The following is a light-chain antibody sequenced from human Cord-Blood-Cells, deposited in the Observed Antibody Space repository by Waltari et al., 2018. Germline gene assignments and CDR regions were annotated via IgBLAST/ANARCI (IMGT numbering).Light chain of an antibody. J-gene: IGLJ2*01. V-gene: IGLV3-25*03. CDR1: ALPKQY. CDR2: KDR. CDR3: QSADSSGTYVV. Sequence: SYELTQPPSVSVSPGQTARITCSGDALPKQYAYWYQQKPGQAPVPVIYKDRERRSGIPERFSGSSSGTTVTLTISGVQAEDEADYYCQSADSSGTYVVFGGGTKLTVL.